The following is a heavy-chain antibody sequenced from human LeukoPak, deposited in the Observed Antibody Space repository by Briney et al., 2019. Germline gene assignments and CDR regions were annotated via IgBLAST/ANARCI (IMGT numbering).Heavy chain of an antibody. D-gene: IGHD4-17*01. CDR3: ARGPTTVTRAFDY. Sequence: GRSLRLSCAASGFTFSSYAMHWVRQAPGKGLEWVAVISYDGSNKYYADSVKGRFTISRDNSKNTLYLQMNSLRAEDTAVYYCARGPTTVTRAFDYWGQGTLVTVSS. CDR1: GFTFSSYA. J-gene: IGHJ4*02. V-gene: IGHV3-30*04. CDR2: ISYDGSNK.